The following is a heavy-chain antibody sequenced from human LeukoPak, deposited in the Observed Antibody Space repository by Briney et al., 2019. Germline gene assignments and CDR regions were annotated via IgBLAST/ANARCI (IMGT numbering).Heavy chain of an antibody. Sequence: PGGSLRLSCAASGFTFTDYWMPWVRQTPGKGLVWVSLITGDGSWATYADSVKGRFTISRDNAKNSVSLQMGSLRAEDTAVYYCARGSLDYWGQGALVTVSS. CDR3: ARGSLDY. V-gene: IGHV3-74*01. CDR1: GFTFTDYW. CDR2: ITGDGSWA. J-gene: IGHJ4*02.